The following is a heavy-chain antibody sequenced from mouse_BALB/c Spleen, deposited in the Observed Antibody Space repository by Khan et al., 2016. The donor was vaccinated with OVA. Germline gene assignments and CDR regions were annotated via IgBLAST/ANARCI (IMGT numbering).Heavy chain of an antibody. D-gene: IGHD2-10*01. CDR2: INTYTGEP. V-gene: IGHV9-3-1*01. CDR1: GHTFTKFG. CDR3: ARPPYFSYVLDN. J-gene: IGHJ4*01. Sequence: QIQLVQSGPEVKKPGETVKISCKASGHTFTKFGMNWVKQAPGKGLKWMGWINTYTGEPTYADDFNGRFAFSLETSASTAYLQINNLKHEDTATYCCARPPYFSYVLDNWGQGTSVTVSS.